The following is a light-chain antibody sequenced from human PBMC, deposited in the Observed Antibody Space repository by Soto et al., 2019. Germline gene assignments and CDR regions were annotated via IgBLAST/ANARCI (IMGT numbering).Light chain of an antibody. CDR2: GAS. CDR1: QSVSSSY. CDR3: QKYSSSPFT. Sequence: EFVLTQSPGTLSLSPGERATLSCRASQSVSSSYLAWYQQKPGQAPRLLIYGASSRATGIPDRFSGSGSGTDFTLTVSRLEPEHFAVYYCQKYSSSPFTFGPGTRVDIK. V-gene: IGKV3-20*01. J-gene: IGKJ3*01.